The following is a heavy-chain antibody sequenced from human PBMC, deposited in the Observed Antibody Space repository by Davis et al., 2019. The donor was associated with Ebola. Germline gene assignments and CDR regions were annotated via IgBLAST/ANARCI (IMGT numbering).Heavy chain of an antibody. CDR3: ARDRETTVTTDYIYYYYGMDV. J-gene: IGHJ6*02. Sequence: GGSLRLSCAASGFTVSSNYMSWVRQAPGKGLEWVANIKQDGSEKYYVDSVKGRFTISRDNAKNSLYLQMNSLRAEDTAVYYCARDRETTVTTDYIYYYYGMDVWGQGTTVTVSS. CDR1: GFTVSSNY. V-gene: IGHV3-7*01. CDR2: IKQDGSEK. D-gene: IGHD4-17*01.